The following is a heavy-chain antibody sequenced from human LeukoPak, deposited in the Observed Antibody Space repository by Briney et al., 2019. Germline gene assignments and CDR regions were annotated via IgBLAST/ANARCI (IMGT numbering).Heavy chain of an antibody. CDR1: GGSINSDGYY. V-gene: IGHV4-39*01. Sequence: SETLFLTCTVSGGSINSDGYYWGWIRQPPGKGLEWIESVHYTGNTYYSPSLKSRVTISVHTSKDQFSLKLNSVTAADTAVYYCARFEYSSSSFDYWGQGTLVTVSS. CDR2: VHYTGNT. CDR3: ARFEYSSSSFDY. J-gene: IGHJ4*02. D-gene: IGHD6-6*01.